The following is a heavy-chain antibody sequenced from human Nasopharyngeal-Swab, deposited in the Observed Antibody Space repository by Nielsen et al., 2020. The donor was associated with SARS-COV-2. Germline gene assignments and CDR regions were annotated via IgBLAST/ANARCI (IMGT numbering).Heavy chain of an antibody. V-gene: IGHV4-30-4*01. D-gene: IGHD3-9*01. CDR1: GDSISSGKDY. CDR2: IGYSGST. J-gene: IGHJ4*02. Sequence: SETLSLTCTVSGDSISSGKDYWNWIRQTPGRGLEWIGYIGYSGSTDHNPSLKSRVTISVDTSKNQFSLKVNSVTAADTAVYYCARLGRYYDTLSGYARHFDYWGQGILVTVSS. CDR3: ARLGRYYDTLSGYARHFDY.